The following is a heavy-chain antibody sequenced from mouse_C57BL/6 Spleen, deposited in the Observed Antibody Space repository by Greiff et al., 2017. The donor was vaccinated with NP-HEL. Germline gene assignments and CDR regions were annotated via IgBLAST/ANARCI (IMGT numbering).Heavy chain of an antibody. Sequence: VQLQQSGAELVKPGASVKMSCKASGYTFTTYPIEWMKQNHGKSLEWIGNFHPYNDDTKYNEKFKGKATLTAEKSSSTAYLELSRITSDDADVYCCARQGGNWAMDYWGQGTSVTVSS. CDR1: GYTFTTYP. D-gene: IGHD2-1*01. J-gene: IGHJ4*01. CDR2: FHPYNDDT. CDR3: ARQGGNWAMDY. V-gene: IGHV1-47*01.